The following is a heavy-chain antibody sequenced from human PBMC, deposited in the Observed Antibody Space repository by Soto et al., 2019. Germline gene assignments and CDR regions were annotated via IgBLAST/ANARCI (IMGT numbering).Heavy chain of an antibody. V-gene: IGHV3-11*01. Sequence: QVQLVESGGGLVKPGGSLRLSCAASGFTFSAYKMAWIRQAPGKGLEYVSYISRDGASMYDADSGKGRFTISRDNCNRSLSLQMNSLRVEDPGVSDSARPTGESTHYCPGIEGWGQGTRVTASS. J-gene: IGHJ6*02. CDR3: ARPTGESTHYCPGIEG. CDR1: GFTFSAYK. CDR2: ISRDGASM. D-gene: IGHD3-10*01.